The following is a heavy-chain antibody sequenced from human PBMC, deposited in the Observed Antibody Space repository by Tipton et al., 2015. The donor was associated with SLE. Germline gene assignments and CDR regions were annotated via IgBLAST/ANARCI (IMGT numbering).Heavy chain of an antibody. CDR3: ARAPISIAAAGSYFDY. CDR2: IYTSGST. Sequence: TLSLTCTVSGGSISSYYWSWIRQPAGKGLEWFGRIYTSGSTNYNPSLKSRVTMSVDTSKNQFSLKLSSVTAADTAVYYCARAPISIAAAGSYFDYWGQGTLVTVSS. V-gene: IGHV4-4*07. D-gene: IGHD6-13*01. CDR1: GGSISSYY. J-gene: IGHJ4*02.